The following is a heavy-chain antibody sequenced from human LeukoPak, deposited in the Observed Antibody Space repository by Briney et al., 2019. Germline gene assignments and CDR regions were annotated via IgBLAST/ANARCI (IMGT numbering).Heavy chain of an antibody. CDR2: ISGYNGDA. CDR3: ARDDRSVDTAMSFQR. CDR1: GYTFTSYG. V-gene: IGHV1-18*01. J-gene: IGHJ1*01. D-gene: IGHD5-18*01. Sequence: AASVKLSCKASGYTFTSYGINWVRQAPGQGLEWMGWISGYNGDAIYAQKLQGRVTLTTDTPTTTAYMELRSLKFDDTAVYYCARDDRSVDTAMSFQRWGQGTLVTVSS.